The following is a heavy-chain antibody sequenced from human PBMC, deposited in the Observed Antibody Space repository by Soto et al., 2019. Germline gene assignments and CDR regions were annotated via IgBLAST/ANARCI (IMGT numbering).Heavy chain of an antibody. Sequence: PGGSLRLSCASSGFTFSVSAMHGVRQASGKGLEWVGRIRSKANSYATAYAASVKGRFTISRDDSKNTAYLQMNSLKTEDTAVYYCVYRGLEAGKQTDYWGQGTLVTVSS. D-gene: IGHD6-13*01. CDR1: GFTFSVSA. CDR2: IRSKANSYAT. J-gene: IGHJ4*02. V-gene: IGHV3-73*01. CDR3: VYRGLEAGKQTDY.